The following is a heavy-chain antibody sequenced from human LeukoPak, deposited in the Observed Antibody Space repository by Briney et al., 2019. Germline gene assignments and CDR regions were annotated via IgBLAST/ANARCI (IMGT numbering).Heavy chain of an antibody. Sequence: GGSLRLSCAASGFTFSSYAMHWVRQAPGKGLEYVSAISSNGGSTYYANSVKGRFTISRDNSKNTLYLQMGSLRAEDMAVYYCAREVLGYCSGGSCYFGYYMDVWGKGITVTVSS. CDR3: AREVLGYCSGGSCYFGYYMDV. J-gene: IGHJ6*03. CDR2: ISSNGGST. CDR1: GFTFSSYA. D-gene: IGHD2-15*01. V-gene: IGHV3-64*01.